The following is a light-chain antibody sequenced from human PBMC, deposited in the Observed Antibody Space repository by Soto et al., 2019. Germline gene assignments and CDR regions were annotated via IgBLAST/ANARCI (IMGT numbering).Light chain of an antibody. CDR2: LAS. CDR3: MQALQTPYT. CDR1: QRLLHMNGYNF. Sequence: DIVMTQSPLSLPVTPGEPASISCRSSQRLLHMNGYNFLDWYLQRPGQSPQLLIYLASNRAPGVPDRFSGSGSGTDFTLKISRVEPEDVGVYYCMQALQTPYTFGQGTKLEIK. J-gene: IGKJ2*01. V-gene: IGKV2-28*01.